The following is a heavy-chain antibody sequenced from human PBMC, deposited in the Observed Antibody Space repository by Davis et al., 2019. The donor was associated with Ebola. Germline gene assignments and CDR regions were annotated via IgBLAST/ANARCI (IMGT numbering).Heavy chain of an antibody. CDR2: IKQDGSEK. D-gene: IGHD3-3*02. Sequence: GGSLRLSCAASGFTFSSYWMSWVRQAPGKGLEWVANIKQDGSEKYYVDSVKGRFTISRDNAKNSLYLQMNSLRAEDTAVYYCARDRSSSSLEWLLWGWFDPWGQGTLVTVSS. V-gene: IGHV3-7*01. CDR3: ARDRSSSSLEWLLWGWFDP. CDR1: GFTFSSYW. J-gene: IGHJ5*02.